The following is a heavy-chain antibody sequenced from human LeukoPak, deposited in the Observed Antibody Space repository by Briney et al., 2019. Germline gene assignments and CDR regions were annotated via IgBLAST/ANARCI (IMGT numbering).Heavy chain of an antibody. Sequence: GGSLTLSCAASGFTFSDFAMHWVRQAPGKGLEWVSLIYSDGSTYYADSVKGRFIISRDNSANTLYLQMNSLRAEDTAVYYCARFQPIYTNSYAWFDPWGQGTLVTVSS. J-gene: IGHJ5*02. D-gene: IGHD2-8*01. CDR1: GFTFSDFA. CDR3: ARFQPIYTNSYAWFDP. CDR2: IYSDGST. V-gene: IGHV3-53*01.